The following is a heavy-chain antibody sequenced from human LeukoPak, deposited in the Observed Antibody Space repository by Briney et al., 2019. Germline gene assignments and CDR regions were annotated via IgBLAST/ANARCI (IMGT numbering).Heavy chain of an antibody. CDR2: ISGSGGST. Sequence: GGSLRPSCAASGFTFSSYAMSWVRQAPGKGLEWVSAISGSGGSTYYADSVKGRFTISRDNSKNTLYLQMNSLRAEDTAVYYCARVLNYYDSSGYYFSYWGQGTLVTVSS. D-gene: IGHD3-22*01. V-gene: IGHV3-23*01. J-gene: IGHJ4*02. CDR3: ARVLNYYDSSGYYFSY. CDR1: GFTFSSYA.